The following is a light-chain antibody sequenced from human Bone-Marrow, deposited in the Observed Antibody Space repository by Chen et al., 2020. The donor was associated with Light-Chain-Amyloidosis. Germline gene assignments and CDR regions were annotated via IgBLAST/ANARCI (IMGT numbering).Light chain of an antibody. CDR2: EIT. Sequence: QSALTQPASVSGSPGQSITISCTGTSSDVGGDNHVSWYQQHPDKAPKLMIYEITNRPSWVPDRCSGPKSDNTASLTISGLQTEDEADYFCSSYTITNTLVFGSGTRVTVL. V-gene: IGLV2-14*01. J-gene: IGLJ1*01. CDR3: SSYTITNTLV. CDR1: SSDVGGDNH.